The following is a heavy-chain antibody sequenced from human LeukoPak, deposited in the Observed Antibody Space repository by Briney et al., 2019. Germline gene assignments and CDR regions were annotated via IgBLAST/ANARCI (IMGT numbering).Heavy chain of an antibody. CDR3: ATDLPTTPDYLDY. CDR2: ISCYNGNT. CDR1: GYTFTSYG. J-gene: IGHJ4*02. D-gene: IGHD1-26*01. Sequence: ASVKVSCKASGYTFTSYGISWVRQAPGQGLEWMGWISCYNGNTNYAQKFQGRVTMTTDTSTSTAYMELRSLTSDDTAVYYCATDLPTTPDYLDYWGQGTLVTVSS. V-gene: IGHV1-18*01.